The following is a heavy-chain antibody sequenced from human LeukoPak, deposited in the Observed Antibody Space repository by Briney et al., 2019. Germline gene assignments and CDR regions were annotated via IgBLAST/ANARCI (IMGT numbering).Heavy chain of an antibody. J-gene: IGHJ4*02. V-gene: IGHV4-59*08. D-gene: IGHD6-19*01. CDR1: GGSMSPYH. CDR2: IYYSGST. CDR3: ARAVSGRFDY. Sequence: SETLSLTCTVSGGSMSPYHWGWIRQPPGKGLEWAGYIYYSGSTDYNPSLKSRVTISVDTSKNQFSLKLSSVTAADTAIYYCARAVSGRFDYWGQGTLVTVSS.